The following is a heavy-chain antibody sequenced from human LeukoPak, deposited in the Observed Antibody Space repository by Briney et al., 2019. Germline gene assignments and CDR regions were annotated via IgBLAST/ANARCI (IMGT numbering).Heavy chain of an antibody. Sequence: GGSLRLSCVASGFTFSSYEMNWVRQGPGKGLEWVSYISSSGSTKYYADSVKGRFTISRDNAKKSLYLQMNSLRAEDTAVYYCARGWGEGGQGTLVTVSS. CDR2: ISSSGSTK. D-gene: IGHD3-10*01. CDR3: ARGWGE. J-gene: IGHJ4*02. V-gene: IGHV3-48*03. CDR1: GFTFSSYE.